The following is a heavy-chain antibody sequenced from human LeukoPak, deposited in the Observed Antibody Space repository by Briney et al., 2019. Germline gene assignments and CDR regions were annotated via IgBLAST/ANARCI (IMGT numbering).Heavy chain of an antibody. CDR3: ARARGSLGWYSDY. CDR1: GFTFSSYG. CDR2: IWYDGSKE. V-gene: IGHV3-33*01. J-gene: IGHJ4*02. Sequence: PGGSLRLSCAASGFTFSSYGMHWIRQAPGKGLEWVAVIWYDGSKEYYADSVKGRFTISRDNSKNTLYLQMNSLRVEDTAVYYCARARGSLGWYSDYWGQGTLVTVSS. D-gene: IGHD6-19*01.